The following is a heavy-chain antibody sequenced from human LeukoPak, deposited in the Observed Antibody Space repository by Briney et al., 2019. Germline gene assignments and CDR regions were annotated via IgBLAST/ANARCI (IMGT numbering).Heavy chain of an antibody. CDR3: TRLPSSGQTYFDY. V-gene: IGHV4-59*08. CDR1: GGSINSYY. D-gene: IGHD6-19*01. Sequence: SETLSLTCTVSGGSINSYYWSWIRQPPGKGLEWIGYISYSGSTNYNPSLKSRVTISVDTSKNQFSLKLSSVTAADAAVYYCTRLPSSGQTYFDYWGQGTLVTVSS. CDR2: ISYSGST. J-gene: IGHJ4*02.